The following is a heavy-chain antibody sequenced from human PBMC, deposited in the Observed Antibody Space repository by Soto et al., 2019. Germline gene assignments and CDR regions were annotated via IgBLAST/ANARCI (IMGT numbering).Heavy chain of an antibody. Sequence: QVQLVQSGAEVKKPGASVKVSCKASGYTFTSYGITWVRQAPGQGIEWMGWISAYNGNTNYAQQLQGRVTMNTDTATSTAYMELRSLRSDETAVYYCARDLIVISYGSGTNLGGYWGQGTLVTVSS. CDR3: ARDLIVISYGSGTNLGGY. CDR2: ISAYNGNT. CDR1: GYTFTSYG. J-gene: IGHJ4*02. D-gene: IGHD3-10*01. V-gene: IGHV1-18*01.